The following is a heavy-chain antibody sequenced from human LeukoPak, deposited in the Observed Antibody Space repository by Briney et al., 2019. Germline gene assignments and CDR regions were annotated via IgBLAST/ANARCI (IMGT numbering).Heavy chain of an antibody. J-gene: IGHJ4*02. CDR2: INHSGST. D-gene: IGHD3-10*01. CDR1: GGSFSGYY. CDR3: ARACITMVRGVIPKPNYFDY. Sequence: SETLPLTCAVYGGSFSGYYWSWIRQPPGKGLEWIGEINHSGSTNYNPSLKSRVTISVDTSKNQFSLKLSSVTAADTAVYYCARACITMVRGVIPKPNYFDYWGQGTLVTVSS. V-gene: IGHV4-34*01.